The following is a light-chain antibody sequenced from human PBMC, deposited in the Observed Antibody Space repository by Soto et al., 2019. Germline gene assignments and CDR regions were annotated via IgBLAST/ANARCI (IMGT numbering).Light chain of an antibody. CDR2: AAS. J-gene: IGKJ1*01. CDR1: QSISRY. V-gene: IGKV1-39*01. CDR3: QNYNSYSEE. Sequence: DIQITHSPSSLSASVVDRVSITCLAGQSISRYLNWYQQKPGKAPKVLIYAASSLHSGVPSRFSGSGSGTDFTLTISSLQPDDFATYYCQNYNSYSEEFGQGTKVDIK.